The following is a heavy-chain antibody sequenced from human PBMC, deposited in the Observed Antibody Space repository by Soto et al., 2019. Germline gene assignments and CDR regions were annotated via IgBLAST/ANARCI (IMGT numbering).Heavy chain of an antibody. CDR3: AKTPISSGPPGHSGYFDY. V-gene: IGHV1-18*01. CDR2: ISAYNGNT. Sequence: GASVKVSCKASGYTFTSYGISWVRQAPGQGLEWMGWISAYNGNTNYAQKLQGRVTMTTDTSTSTAYMELRSLRSDDTAVYYCAKTPISSGPPGHSGYFDYWGQGTLVTVSS. CDR1: GYTFTSYG. J-gene: IGHJ4*02. D-gene: IGHD3-22*01.